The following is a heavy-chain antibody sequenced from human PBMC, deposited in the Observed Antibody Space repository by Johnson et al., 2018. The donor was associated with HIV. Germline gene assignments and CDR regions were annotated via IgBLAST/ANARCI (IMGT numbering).Heavy chain of an antibody. CDR2: ISSSGSTI. J-gene: IGHJ3*02. Sequence: QVQLVESGGGLVKPGGSLRLSCAASGLTFSDYDMSWIRQAPGKGLEWVSYISSSGSTIYYADSVEGRFTISRDNAKNSLYLQINSLRAEDTAVYYCARNGLIPAAKGVAFDIWGQGTMVTVSS. V-gene: IGHV3-11*04. CDR3: ARNGLIPAAKGVAFDI. CDR1: GLTFSDYD. D-gene: IGHD2-2*01.